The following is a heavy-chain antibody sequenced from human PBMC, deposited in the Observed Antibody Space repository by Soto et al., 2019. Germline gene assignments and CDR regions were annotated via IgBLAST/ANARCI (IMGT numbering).Heavy chain of an antibody. CDR3: ARAGAGAYGLGWFDP. V-gene: IGHV4-31*03. J-gene: IGHJ5*02. CDR2: IYHSGST. CDR1: GDSISRGGYY. D-gene: IGHD2-21*01. Sequence: HVQLQESGPGLVKPSQTLSLTCTVSGDSISRGGYYWNWIRQHPRKGLAWIGYIYHSGSTNYNPSLKSRVTISVDTSKNQLSLELSNVTAADTAVYYCARAGAGAYGLGWFDPWGQGILVNVSS.